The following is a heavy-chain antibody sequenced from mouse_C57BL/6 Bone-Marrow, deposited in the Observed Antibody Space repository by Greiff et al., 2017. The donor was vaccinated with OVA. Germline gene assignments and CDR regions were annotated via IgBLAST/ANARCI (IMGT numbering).Heavy chain of an antibody. J-gene: IGHJ1*03. Sequence: VQLQQSGAELVRPGASVKLSCTASGYTFTSYGISWVKQRTVQGLEWIGVIYHRSGNTSYNEKFKGKATLTADTSSSTEYMELRSLTSENSAVCFCARCDDGSSFYGYFDVWGTGTTVTVSA. CDR2: IYHRSGNT. D-gene: IGHD1-1*01. CDR1: GYTFTSYG. V-gene: IGHV1-81*01. CDR3: ARCDDGSSFYGYFDV.